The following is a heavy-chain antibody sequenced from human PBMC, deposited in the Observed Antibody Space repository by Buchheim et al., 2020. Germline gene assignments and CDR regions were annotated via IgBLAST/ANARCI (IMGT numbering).Heavy chain of an antibody. D-gene: IGHD3-3*01. CDR3: ARDHLRYYDFWSGYFSHYYYGMDV. V-gene: IGHV3-33*01. CDR1: GFTFSSYG. Sequence: QVQLVESGGGVVQPGRSLRLSCAASGFTFSSYGMHWVRQAPGKGLEWVAVIWYDGSNKYYADSVKGRLTISRDNSKNTLYLQMNSLRAEDTAVYYCARDHLRYYDFWSGYFSHYYYGMDVWGQGTT. CDR2: IWYDGSNK. J-gene: IGHJ6*02.